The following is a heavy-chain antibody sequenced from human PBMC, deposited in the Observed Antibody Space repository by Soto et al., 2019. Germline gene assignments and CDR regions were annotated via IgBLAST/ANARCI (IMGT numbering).Heavy chain of an antibody. V-gene: IGHV4-34*01. CDR2: INHSGST. D-gene: IGHD5-12*01. CDR1: GGSFSGYY. Sequence: QVQLQQWGAGLLKPSETLSLTCAVYGGSFSGYYWSWIRQPPGKGLEWIGEINHSGSTNYNPSLKSRVTISVDTSKTQFSLKLSSVTAADTAVYYCASTIVATGIRYYYMDVWGKGTTVTVSS. CDR3: ASTIVATGIRYYYMDV. J-gene: IGHJ6*03.